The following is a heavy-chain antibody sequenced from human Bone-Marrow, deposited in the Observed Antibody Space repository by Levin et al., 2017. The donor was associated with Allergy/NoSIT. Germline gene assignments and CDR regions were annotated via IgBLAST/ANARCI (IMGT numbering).Heavy chain of an antibody. CDR1: GFIFEDYA. Sequence: GGSLRLSCAASGFIFEDYAMLWVRQVPGKGLEWVSGISWDSSRIDYADSVKGRFTVSRDNAKNSLFLQMSGLKVEDTALYYCVQQGGSGSYRLPHSWGQGTLVTVSS. CDR2: ISWDSSRI. CDR3: VQQGGSGSYRLPHS. D-gene: IGHD3-10*01. J-gene: IGHJ4*02. V-gene: IGHV3-9*01.